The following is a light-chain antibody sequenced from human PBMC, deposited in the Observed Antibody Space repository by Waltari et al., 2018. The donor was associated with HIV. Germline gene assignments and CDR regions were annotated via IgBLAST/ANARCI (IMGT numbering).Light chain of an antibody. CDR3: QHYYNTPPT. Sequence: DIQMTQSTSSLSASVGDRVPITCRASQGISNSLAWYQQKPGIAPKLLLYAASRLESGVPSRFSGSGSGTDYTLTISSLQPEDFATYYCQHYYNTPPTFGQGTRLEIK. CDR2: AAS. J-gene: IGKJ5*01. CDR1: QGISNS. V-gene: IGKV1-NL1*01.